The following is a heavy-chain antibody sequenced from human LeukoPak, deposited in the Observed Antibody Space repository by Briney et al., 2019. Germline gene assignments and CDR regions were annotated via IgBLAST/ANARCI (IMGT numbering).Heavy chain of an antibody. V-gene: IGHV3-23*01. D-gene: IGHD2-21*01. Sequence: GGSLRLSCAASGFTFSSFAMSWVRQAPGKGLEWVSAISGSGGSTYYADSVKGRFTISRDNSKNTLYLQMNSLRAEDTAVYYCAKFLPTHIVVANYYFDYWGQGTLVTVSS. J-gene: IGHJ4*02. CDR3: AKFLPTHIVVANYYFDY. CDR2: ISGSGGST. CDR1: GFTFSSFA.